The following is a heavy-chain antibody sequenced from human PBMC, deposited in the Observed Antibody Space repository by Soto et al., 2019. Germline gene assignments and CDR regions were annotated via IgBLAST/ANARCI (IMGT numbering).Heavy chain of an antibody. J-gene: IGHJ4*02. Sequence: KPSETLSLTCTVSGGSISSSSYYWGWIRQPPGKGLEWIGSIYYSGSTYYNPSLKSRVTISVDTSKNQFSLKLSSVTAADTAVYYCARLHSRRGYSYGPIDYWGQGTLVTVSS. CDR1: GGSISSSSYY. V-gene: IGHV4-39*01. CDR2: IYYSGST. D-gene: IGHD5-18*01. CDR3: ARLHSRRGYSYGPIDY.